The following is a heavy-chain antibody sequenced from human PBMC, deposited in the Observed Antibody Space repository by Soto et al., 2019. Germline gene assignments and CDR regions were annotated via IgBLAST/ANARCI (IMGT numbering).Heavy chain of an antibody. CDR2: ISYDGSNK. J-gene: IGHJ4*02. V-gene: IGHV3-30*18. Sequence: QVQLVESGGGVVQPGRSLRLSCAASGFTFSSYGMHWVRQATGKGLEWVAVISYDGSNKYYADSVKGRFTISRDNSKNTLYLQMNSLRAGDTAVYYCAKDKGGEGPVKPLGGYWGQGTLVTVSS. CDR1: GFTFSSYG. CDR3: AKDKGGEGPVKPLGGY. D-gene: IGHD3-16*02.